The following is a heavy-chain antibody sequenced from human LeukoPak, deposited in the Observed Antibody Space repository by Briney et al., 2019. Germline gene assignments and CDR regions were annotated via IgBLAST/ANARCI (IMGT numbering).Heavy chain of an antibody. Sequence: PSETLPLTCTVSGGSISSYYWSWIRQPAGKGLEWIGRIYTSGSTNYNPSLKSRVTMSVDTSKNQFSLKLSSVTAADTAVYYCAKEYNWNYVRYFDLWGRGTLVTVSS. D-gene: IGHD1-7*01. V-gene: IGHV4-4*07. CDR2: IYTSGST. J-gene: IGHJ2*01. CDR1: GGSISSYY. CDR3: AKEYNWNYVRYFDL.